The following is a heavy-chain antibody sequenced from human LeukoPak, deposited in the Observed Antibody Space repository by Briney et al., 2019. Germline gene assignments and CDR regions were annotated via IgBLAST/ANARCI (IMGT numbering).Heavy chain of an antibody. CDR1: GFTFSSYS. J-gene: IGHJ4*02. CDR3: AKDRVIVVVISAFDY. CDR2: ISGSGGST. V-gene: IGHV3-23*01. D-gene: IGHD3-22*01. Sequence: GGSLRLSCAASGFTFSSYSMNWVRQAPGKGLEWVSAISGSGGSTYYADSVKGRFTISRDNSKNTLYLQMNSLRAEDTAVYYCAKDRVIVVVISAFDYWGQGTLVTVSS.